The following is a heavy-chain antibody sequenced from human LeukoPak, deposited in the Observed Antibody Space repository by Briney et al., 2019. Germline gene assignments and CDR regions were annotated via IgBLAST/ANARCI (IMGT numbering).Heavy chain of an antibody. Sequence: SGGSLRLSCAASGFTFSNYWMHWVRQAPGKGLVWVSRINTDGSTTSYADSVKGRFTISRDNAKNTLYLQMNSLRGEDTAVYYCAAHATRGGSWGQGTLVTVSS. CDR3: AAHATRGGS. D-gene: IGHD3-10*01. CDR1: GFTFSNYW. V-gene: IGHV3-74*01. J-gene: IGHJ5*02. CDR2: INTDGSTT.